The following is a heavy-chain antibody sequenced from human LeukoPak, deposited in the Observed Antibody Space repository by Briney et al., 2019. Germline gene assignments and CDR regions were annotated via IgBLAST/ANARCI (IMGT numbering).Heavy chain of an antibody. J-gene: IGHJ4*02. D-gene: IGHD4-17*01. CDR3: ARYGSYGYYLDY. Sequence: PGGSLRLSCAASGFTVSSTFMNWVRQAPGKGLEWVSVIYSSGTTFYADSVKGRFTISRDNSENTLYLQMNSLRAEDAAVCYCARYGSYGYYLDYWGQGTLVTVSS. CDR1: GFTVSSTF. CDR2: IYSSGTT. V-gene: IGHV3-66*01.